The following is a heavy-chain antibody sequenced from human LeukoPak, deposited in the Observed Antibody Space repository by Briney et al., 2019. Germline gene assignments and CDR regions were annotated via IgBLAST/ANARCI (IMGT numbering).Heavy chain of an antibody. CDR1: GFSLTNARMG. CDR2: IFSNDEK. J-gene: IGHJ3*02. V-gene: IGHV2-26*01. D-gene: IGHD3-16*02. CDR3: VRIHPMITFGGVIATLAFDI. Sequence: ESGPVLVKPTETLTLTCTVSGFSLTNARMGVSWIRQPSGKALEWLAHIFSNDEKFYSTSLKSRLTVSKDTSKRQVVLTMTNMDHVDTATYYCVRIHPMITFGGVIATLAFDIWGQGTMVTVSS.